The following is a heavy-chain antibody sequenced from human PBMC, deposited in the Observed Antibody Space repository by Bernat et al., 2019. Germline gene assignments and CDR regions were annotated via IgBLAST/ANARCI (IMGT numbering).Heavy chain of an antibody. V-gene: IGHV4-39*01. CDR3: ARRTRGGYNWYFDY. J-gene: IGHJ4*02. CDR1: VGSISISNYC. Sequence: QVQLQESGPGLVRPSETLSLTCSVSVGSISISNYCWGWIRQSPGRGLGGIGNFYYGGSTHYNPSLKSRVIISVDASKNQFSLELSSVTAADTALYYCARRTRGGYNWYFDYWGQGILVTVSS. CDR2: FYYGGST. D-gene: IGHD5-24*01.